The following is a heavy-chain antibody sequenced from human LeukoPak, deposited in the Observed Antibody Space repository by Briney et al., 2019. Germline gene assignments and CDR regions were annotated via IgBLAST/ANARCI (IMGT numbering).Heavy chain of an antibody. CDR2: SYYPVDT. CDR3: ARRRYFDSSGYNSTYYFDF. V-gene: IGHV4-59*01. CDR1: GDSFIGSY. Sequence: SETLSLTCTVSGDSFIGSYWSWIRQAPGKGLEWIGYSYYPVDTTYNPSLQSRVTISADISKKQFSLRLTSVTAADTAVYYCARRRYFDSSGYNSTYYFDFWGQGIQVTVSS. J-gene: IGHJ4*02. D-gene: IGHD3-22*01.